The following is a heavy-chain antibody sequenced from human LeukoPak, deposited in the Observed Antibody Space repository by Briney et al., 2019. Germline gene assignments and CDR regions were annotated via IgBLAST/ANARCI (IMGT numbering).Heavy chain of an antibody. CDR2: MNPNSGNT. CDR3: AREDRLVLQPQKTYYYYGMDV. CDR1: GYTFTSYD. Sequence: ASVKVSCKASGYTFTSYDINRVRQATGQGLEWMGWMNPNSGNTGYAQKFQGRVTMTRNTSISTAYMELSSLRSEDTAVYYCAREDRLVLQPQKTYYYYGMDVWGQGTTVTVSS. D-gene: IGHD3-10*01. V-gene: IGHV1-8*01. J-gene: IGHJ6*02.